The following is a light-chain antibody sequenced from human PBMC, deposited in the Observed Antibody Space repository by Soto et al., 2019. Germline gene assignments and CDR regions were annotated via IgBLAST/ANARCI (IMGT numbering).Light chain of an antibody. J-gene: IGLJ3*02. CDR1: SANIGSNY. Sequence: QSVLTQPPSVSAAPGQKVTLSCSGSSANIGSNYVSWYQQVPGTAPKLLIYEDHKRPSEIPDRFSGSKSGTSATLDITGPKTGDEAEYYCGSWDCSLSAGVFGGGTKLTVL. CDR3: GSWDCSLSAGV. CDR2: EDH. V-gene: IGLV1-51*02.